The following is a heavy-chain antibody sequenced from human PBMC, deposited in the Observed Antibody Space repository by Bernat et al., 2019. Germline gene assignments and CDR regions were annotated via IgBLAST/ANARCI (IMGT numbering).Heavy chain of an antibody. CDR1: GFTFSSYG. J-gene: IGHJ6*02. CDR3: AREYRHYYDYGMDV. CDR2: IWYDGSNK. Sequence: QVQLVESGGGVVQPGRSLRLSCAASGFTFSSYGMHWVRQAPGKGLEWVAVIWYDGSNKYYADYVKGRFTISRDNSKNTLYLQMNSLRAEDTAVYYCAREYRHYYDYGMDVWGQGTTVTVSS. V-gene: IGHV3-33*01. D-gene: IGHD2-2*02.